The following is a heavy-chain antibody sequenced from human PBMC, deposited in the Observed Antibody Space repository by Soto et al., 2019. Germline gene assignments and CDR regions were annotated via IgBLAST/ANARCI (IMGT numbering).Heavy chain of an antibody. D-gene: IGHD4-17*01. CDR2: IYSGGST. Sequence: GGSLRLSCAASGFTVSSNYMSWVRQAPGKGLEWVSVIYSGGSTYYADSVKGRFTISRDNSKNTLYLQMNSLRAEDTAVYYCARDLGMTTVTNADYWGQGTLVTVSS. J-gene: IGHJ4*02. CDR1: GFTVSSNY. V-gene: IGHV3-66*01. CDR3: ARDLGMTTVTNADY.